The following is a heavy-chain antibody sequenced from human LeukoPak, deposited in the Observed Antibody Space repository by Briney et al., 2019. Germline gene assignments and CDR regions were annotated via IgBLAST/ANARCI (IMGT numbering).Heavy chain of an antibody. J-gene: IGHJ3*02. CDR1: GFSFSAYT. Sequence: PGGSLRLSCAASGFSFSAYTMSWVRQAPGKGPEWVSAINSGGDATSYADSVRGRFTISRDNSKNTLYLQMNSLRAEDTAVYSCAKAAVIIGLAAFDTSGQGTMVTVSS. CDR2: INSGGDAT. V-gene: IGHV3-23*01. D-gene: IGHD2-21*01. CDR3: AKAAVIIGLAAFDT.